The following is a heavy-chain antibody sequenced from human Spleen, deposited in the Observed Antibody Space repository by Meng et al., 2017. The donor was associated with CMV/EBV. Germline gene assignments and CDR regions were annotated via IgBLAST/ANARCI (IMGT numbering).Heavy chain of an antibody. D-gene: IGHD2-2*03. Sequence: GESLKISCAASGFTFSSYWMSWVRQAPGKGLEWVANIKQDGSEKYYVDSVKGRFTISRDNAKSSLYLQMNSLRAEDTAVYYCARLGGDGYLDAFDIWGQGTMVTVSS. CDR3: ARLGGDGYLDAFDI. CDR2: IKQDGSEK. V-gene: IGHV3-7*01. J-gene: IGHJ3*02. CDR1: GFTFSSYW.